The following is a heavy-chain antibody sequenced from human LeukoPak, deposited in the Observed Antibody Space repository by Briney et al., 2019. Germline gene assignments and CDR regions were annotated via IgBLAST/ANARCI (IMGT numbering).Heavy chain of an antibody. V-gene: IGHV1-46*01. CDR2: INPSGGST. CDR3: ARDGGSSGYYKPYMEYYFDY. D-gene: IGHD3-22*01. Sequence: ASVKVFCKASGYTFTSYYMHWVRQAPGQGLEWMGIINPSGGSTSYAQKFQGRVTMTRDTSTSTVYMELSSLRSEDTAVYYCARDGGSSGYYKPYMEYYFDYWGQGTLVTVSS. J-gene: IGHJ4*02. CDR1: GYTFTSYY.